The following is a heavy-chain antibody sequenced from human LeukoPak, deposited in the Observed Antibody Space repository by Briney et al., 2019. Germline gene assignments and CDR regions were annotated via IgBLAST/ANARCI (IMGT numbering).Heavy chain of an antibody. J-gene: IGHJ4*02. Sequence: SETLSLTCTVSGGSISSGSYYWSWIRQPAGKGLEWIGRIYTSGSTNYNPPLKSRVTISVDTSKNQFSLKLSSVTAADTAVYYCARDRYKWELSDWGQGTLVTVSS. CDR2: IYTSGST. CDR3: ARDRYKWELSD. CDR1: GGSISSGSYY. D-gene: IGHD1-26*01. V-gene: IGHV4-61*02.